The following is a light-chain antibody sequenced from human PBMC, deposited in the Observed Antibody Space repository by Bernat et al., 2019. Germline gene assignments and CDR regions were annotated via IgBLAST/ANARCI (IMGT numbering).Light chain of an antibody. Sequence: QSALTQPASVSGSPGQSITFSFTGTSSDVVRYEYVSWYQHHPDRAPQLIIYDVIKRPSGVSNLFSASKSGNTASLTISGLQTEDEADYYCSSFTSSITVVFGGGTKLTVL. V-gene: IGLV2-14*03. CDR1: SSDVVRYEY. CDR2: DVI. CDR3: SSFTSSITVV. J-gene: IGLJ3*02.